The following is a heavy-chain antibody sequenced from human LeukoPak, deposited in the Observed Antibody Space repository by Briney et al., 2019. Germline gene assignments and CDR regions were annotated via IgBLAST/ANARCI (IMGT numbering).Heavy chain of an antibody. CDR1: GFTFSSYA. Sequence: GGSLRLSCAASGFTFSSYAMSWVRQAPGKGLEWVSGINWNGGSTGYADSVKGRFTISRDNAKNSLYLQMNSLRAEDTALYYCARKEAPDSSSPGIDYWGQGTLVTVSS. V-gene: IGHV3-20*04. D-gene: IGHD6-6*01. CDR2: INWNGGST. CDR3: ARKEAPDSSSPGIDY. J-gene: IGHJ4*02.